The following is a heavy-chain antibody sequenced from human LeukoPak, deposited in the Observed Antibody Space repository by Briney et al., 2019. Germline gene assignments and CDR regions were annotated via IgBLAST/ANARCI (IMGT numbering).Heavy chain of an antibody. CDR2: IYPGDSDT. V-gene: IGHV5-51*01. J-gene: IGHJ6*02. CDR1: GYSFNAFY. D-gene: IGHD3-10*01. Sequence: GESLKISCKGSGYSFNAFYIAWVRQMPGKDLEWMGAIYPGDSDTTYSPSLQGQVTISADKSATTAYLQWNSLKASDTAIYYCARLMTLVRGGLKRLPRSCGMDVWGQGTTVTVS. CDR3: ARLMTLVRGGLKRLPRSCGMDV.